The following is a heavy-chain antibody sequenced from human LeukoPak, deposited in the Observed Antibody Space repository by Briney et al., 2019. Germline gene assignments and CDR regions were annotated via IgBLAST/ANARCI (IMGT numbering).Heavy chain of an antibody. CDR1: GFTFSNYG. CDR2: IWYDGSNK. V-gene: IGHV3-33*01. D-gene: IGHD5-18*01. J-gene: IGHJ4*02. Sequence: PGGSLRLSCAASGFTFSNYGMHWVRQAPGKWLEWVAVIWYDGSNKYHADSVKGRFTISRDNSRDTLYLHMNSLRAEDTAVYYCARASGQLYSAADYWGQGTLVTVSS. CDR3: ARASGQLYSAADY.